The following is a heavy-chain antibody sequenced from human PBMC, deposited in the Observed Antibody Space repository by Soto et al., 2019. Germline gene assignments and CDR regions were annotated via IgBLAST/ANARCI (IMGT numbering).Heavy chain of an antibody. CDR2: ISAYNGNT. Sequence: GASVKVSCKASGYIFTSYGITWVRQAPGQGLEWMGWISAYNGNTNYAQKFQGRISMTTDTSTSTAYMELRSLKSDDTAVYYCASDEWDLEYRRLGTLVTVPS. CDR3: ASDEWDLEY. CDR1: GYIFTSYG. D-gene: IGHD1-26*01. V-gene: IGHV1-18*01. J-gene: IGHJ4*02.